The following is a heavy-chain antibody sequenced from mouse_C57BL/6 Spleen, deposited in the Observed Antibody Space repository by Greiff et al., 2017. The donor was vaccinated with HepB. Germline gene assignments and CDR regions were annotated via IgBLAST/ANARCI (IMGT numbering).Heavy chain of an antibody. CDR1: GYTFTDYE. CDR3: TRRGHRGFAY. J-gene: IGHJ3*01. D-gene: IGHD3-1*01. CDR2: IDPETGGT. V-gene: IGHV1-15*01. Sequence: VQLQQSGAELVRPGASVTLSCKASGYTFTDYEMHWVKQTPVHGLEWIGAIDPETGGTAYNQKFKGKAILTADKSSSTAYMELRSLTSEDSAVYYCTRRGHRGFAYWGQGTLVTVSA.